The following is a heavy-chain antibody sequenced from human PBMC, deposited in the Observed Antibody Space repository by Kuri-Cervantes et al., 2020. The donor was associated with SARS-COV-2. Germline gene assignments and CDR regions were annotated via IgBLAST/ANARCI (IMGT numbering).Heavy chain of an antibody. CDR1: GFTFSSYS. CDR2: ISSSSRYI. V-gene: IGHV3-21*01. CDR3: ARGTYCGGVCYDLHLFDY. Sequence: GGSLRLSCAASGFTFSSYSMNWVRQAPGKGLEWVSSISSSSRYIYYADSVKGRFTISRDNAKNSLYLQMNSLKAEDTAVYYCARGTYCGGVCYDLHLFDYWGQGTLVTVSS. D-gene: IGHD2-21*01. J-gene: IGHJ4*02.